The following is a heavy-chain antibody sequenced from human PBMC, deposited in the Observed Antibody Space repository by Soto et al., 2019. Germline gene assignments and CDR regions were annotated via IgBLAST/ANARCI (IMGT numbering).Heavy chain of an antibody. V-gene: IGHV3-23*01. CDR2: ISGSGST. Sequence: PGGSLRLSCAVSGFIFTNYAMSWVRQAPGKGLEWVSTISGSGSTYYADSVKGRFTISRDISKNTLYLQMNSLRADDTAVYYCAKATLGYSSGGTCYVLDSRGQGTLVTVSS. CDR3: AKATLGYSSGGTCYVLDS. CDR1: GFIFTNYA. J-gene: IGHJ4*02. D-gene: IGHD2-15*01.